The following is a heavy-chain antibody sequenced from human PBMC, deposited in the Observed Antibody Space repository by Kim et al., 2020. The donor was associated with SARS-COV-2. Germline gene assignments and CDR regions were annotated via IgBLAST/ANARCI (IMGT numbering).Heavy chain of an antibody. CDR2: IRSKSNNYAT. V-gene: IGHV3-73*01. CDR3: TTFDGYGWYVY. Sequence: GESLKISCAASGFTFSGAAMHWVRQASGKGLEWLGRIRSKSNNYATAYTASGKGRITISRDDSKNTAFLQMNSLKTEDTAVSYCTTFDGYGWYVYWG. CDR1: GFTFSGAA. D-gene: IGHD6-19*01. J-gene: IGHJ4*01.